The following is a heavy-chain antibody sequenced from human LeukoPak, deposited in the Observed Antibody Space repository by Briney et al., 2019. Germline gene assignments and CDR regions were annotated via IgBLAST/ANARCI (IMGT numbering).Heavy chain of an antibody. J-gene: IGHJ6*03. D-gene: IGHD3-22*01. CDR2: IYYSGST. CDR1: GGSISSSNYY. V-gene: IGHV4-39*01. CDR3: ARRGYYDSSGYYGRGMDV. Sequence: KPSETLSLTCTVSGGSISSSNYYWGWIRQPPGKGLEWIGTIYYSGSTYYNPSLKSRLTISVDTSKNQFSLKLTSVTAADTAVYYCARRGYYDSSGYYGRGMDVWGKGTTVTVSS.